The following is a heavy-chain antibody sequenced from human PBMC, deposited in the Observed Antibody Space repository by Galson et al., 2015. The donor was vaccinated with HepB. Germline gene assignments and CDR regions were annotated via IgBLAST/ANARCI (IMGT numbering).Heavy chain of an antibody. D-gene: IGHD4-17*01. Sequence: SLRLSCAVSGFTFSDYYMSWIRQAPGKGLEWISYISSNTLYTNYADSVKGRFTISRDNAKNSLFLQINGLRAEDTAVYYCARVADADYGDYFDYWGQGTLVTVSS. CDR3: ARVADADYGDYFDY. V-gene: IGHV3-11*06. CDR2: ISSNTLYT. CDR1: GFTFSDYY. J-gene: IGHJ4*02.